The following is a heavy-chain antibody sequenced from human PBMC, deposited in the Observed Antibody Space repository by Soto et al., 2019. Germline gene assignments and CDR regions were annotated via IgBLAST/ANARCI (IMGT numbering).Heavy chain of an antibody. CDR3: AKGRSYYYYYGVDV. CDR1: GFTFSIFA. J-gene: IGHJ6*02. V-gene: IGHV3-23*01. CDR2: ISSNSART. Sequence: PGGSLTLSCVASGFTFSIFAMIWVRQAPGKGLEWLSTISSNSARTYYADSVKGRFTISRDNSKSTLYLQMNSLRAEDTALYYCAKGRSYYYYYGVDVWGQGTTVTVSS.